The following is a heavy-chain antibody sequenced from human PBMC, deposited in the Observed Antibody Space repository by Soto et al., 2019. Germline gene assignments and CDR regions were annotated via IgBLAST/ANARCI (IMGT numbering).Heavy chain of an antibody. D-gene: IGHD3-3*01. J-gene: IGHJ6*04. CDR1: GYTFTGYY. CDR3: ARGQHYDFWSGYSTNYYYYCMDV. Sequence: ASVKVSCKASGYTFTGYYMHWVRQAPGQGLEWMGWINPNSGGTNYAQKFQGRVTMTRDTSISTAYMELSRLRSDDTAVYYCARGQHYDFWSGYSTNYYYYCMDVWGKGTTVTVSS. V-gene: IGHV1-2*02. CDR2: INPNSGGT.